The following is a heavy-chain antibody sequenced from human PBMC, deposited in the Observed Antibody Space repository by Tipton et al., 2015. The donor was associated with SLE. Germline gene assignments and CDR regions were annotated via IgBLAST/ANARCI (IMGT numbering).Heavy chain of an antibody. V-gene: IGHV4-34*01. CDR3: ARGLWTTVTIPFYYYYGMDV. CDR2: INHSGST. J-gene: IGHJ6*02. D-gene: IGHD4-11*01. CDR1: GGSFSGYY. Sequence: TLSLTCAVYGGSFSGYYWSWIRQPPGKGLEWIGEINHSGSTNYNPSLKSRVTISVDTSKNQFSLKVSSVTAADTAVYYCARGLWTTVTIPFYYYYGMDVWGQGTTVTVSS.